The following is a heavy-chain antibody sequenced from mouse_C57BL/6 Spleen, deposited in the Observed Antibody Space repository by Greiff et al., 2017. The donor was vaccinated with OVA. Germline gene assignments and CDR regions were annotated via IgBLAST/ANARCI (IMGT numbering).Heavy chain of an antibody. CDR2: IYPGDGDT. CDR1: GYAFSSSW. CDR3: ARGDYYGSSYHFDY. Sequence: VQRVESGPELVKPGASVKISCKASGYAFSSSWMNWVKQRPGKGLEWIGRIYPGDGDTNYNGKFKGKATLTADKSSSTAYMQLSSLTSKDSAVYFCARGDYYGSSYHFDYWGQGTTLTVSS. D-gene: IGHD1-1*01. V-gene: IGHV1-82*01. J-gene: IGHJ2*01.